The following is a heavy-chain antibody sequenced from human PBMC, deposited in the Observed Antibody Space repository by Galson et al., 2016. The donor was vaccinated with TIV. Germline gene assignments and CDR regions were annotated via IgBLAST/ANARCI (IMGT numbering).Heavy chain of an antibody. CDR1: GYTFSAYY. CDR3: ARFVYGDYVDY. D-gene: IGHD4-17*01. Sequence: SVKVSCKASGYTFSAYYMHWVRQAPGQGLEWMGWISPNSGDTNYPQKLQGRVTMTRDTSITTAYMELTTLTSDDTAVYYCARFVYGDYVDYWGQGTLVTVSS. J-gene: IGHJ4*02. V-gene: IGHV1-2*02. CDR2: ISPNSGDT.